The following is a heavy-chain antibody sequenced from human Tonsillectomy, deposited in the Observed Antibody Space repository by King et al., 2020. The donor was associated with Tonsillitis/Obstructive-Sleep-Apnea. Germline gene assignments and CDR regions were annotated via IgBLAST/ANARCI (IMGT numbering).Heavy chain of an antibody. CDR1: GFTCSSYE. CDR3: AGAENFWSAPFDY. J-gene: IGHJ4*02. V-gene: IGHV3-48*03. D-gene: IGHD3-3*01. CDR2: IGSSGTV. Sequence: VQLVESGGGFIQPGGSLRLSCAAYGFTCSSYEMSWVRQAPGKGLEWVSYIGSSGTVYYADSVKGRFTISRDNAKNSLYLQMNSLRTEDTAVYYCAGAENFWSAPFDYWGQGTLVTVSS.